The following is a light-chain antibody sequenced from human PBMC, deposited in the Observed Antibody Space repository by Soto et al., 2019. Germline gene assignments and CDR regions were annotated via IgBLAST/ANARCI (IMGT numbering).Light chain of an antibody. CDR3: QQYNNWPMYT. Sequence: EIVMTQSPATLSVSPGERVTLSCRASQSVSSNLAWYQQKPDQAPRLLIYGASTRATGIPARFSGSGSGTEFTLTISSLQSEDFAVYYCQQYNNWPMYTFGQGTKLEIK. CDR2: GAS. CDR1: QSVSSN. V-gene: IGKV3-15*01. J-gene: IGKJ2*01.